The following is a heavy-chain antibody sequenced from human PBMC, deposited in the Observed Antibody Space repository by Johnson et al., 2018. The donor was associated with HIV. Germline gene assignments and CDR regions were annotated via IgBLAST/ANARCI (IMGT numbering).Heavy chain of an antibody. CDR3: AKVRGDFWSGYYGGLNDAFDI. CDR1: GFTFSSYG. J-gene: IGHJ3*02. Sequence: QVQLVESGGGVVQPGRSLRLSCAASGFTFSSYGMHWVRQAPGKGLEWVAVISYDGSNKYYADSVKGRFTISRDNSKNTLYLQMNSLRAEDTAVYYCAKVRGDFWSGYYGGLNDAFDIWGQGTMVTFSS. CDR2: ISYDGSNK. D-gene: IGHD3-3*01. V-gene: IGHV3-30*18.